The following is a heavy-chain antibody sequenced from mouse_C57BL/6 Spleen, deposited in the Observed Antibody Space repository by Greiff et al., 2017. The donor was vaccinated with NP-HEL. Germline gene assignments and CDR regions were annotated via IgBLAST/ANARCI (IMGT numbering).Heavy chain of an antibody. D-gene: IGHD2-4*01. CDR3: ASPDYDGAMDY. J-gene: IGHJ4*01. CDR1: GFNIKDYY. CDR2: IDPEDGET. Sequence: EVQLQESGAELVKPGASVKLSCTASGFNIKDYYMHWVKQRTEQGLEWIGRIDPEDGETKYAPKFQGKATITADTSSNTAYLQLSSLTSEDTAVYYCASPDYDGAMDYWGQGTSVTVSS. V-gene: IGHV14-2*01.